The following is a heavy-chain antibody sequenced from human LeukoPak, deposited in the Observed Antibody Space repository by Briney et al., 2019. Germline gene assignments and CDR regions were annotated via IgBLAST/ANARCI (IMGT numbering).Heavy chain of an antibody. CDR1: GFTVSSNY. CDR3: ARSSNWPYGMDV. CDR2: ISSGGST. J-gene: IGHJ6*02. V-gene: IGHV3-53*01. Sequence: GGSLRLSCAASGFTVSSNYMSWVRQAPGKGLEWVSVISSGGSTYYADSVKGRFIISRDNSKNTLYLQINSLRAEDTAIYYCARSSNWPYGMDVWGQGTTVTVSS. D-gene: IGHD1-1*01.